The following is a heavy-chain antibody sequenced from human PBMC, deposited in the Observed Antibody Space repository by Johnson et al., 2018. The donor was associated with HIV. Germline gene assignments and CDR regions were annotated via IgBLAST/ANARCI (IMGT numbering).Heavy chain of an antibody. D-gene: IGHD3-9*01. CDR2: IYSGGST. CDR3: AREEGSDILTRGDSFDI. V-gene: IGHV3-66*01. J-gene: IGHJ3*02. Sequence: VQVLESGGGVVRPGGSLRLSCAASGFTFDDYGMSWVRQAPGKGLEWVSLIYSGGSTYYADSVKGRFTISRDNSKNTLYLQINSVRAEDTAVYYCAREEGSDILTRGDSFDIWGRGTMVAVSS. CDR1: GFTFDDYG.